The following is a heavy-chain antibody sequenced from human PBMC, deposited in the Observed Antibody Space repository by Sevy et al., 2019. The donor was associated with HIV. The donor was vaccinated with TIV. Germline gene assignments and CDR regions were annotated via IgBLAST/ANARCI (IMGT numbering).Heavy chain of an antibody. D-gene: IGHD3-22*01. J-gene: IGHJ4*02. V-gene: IGHV1-24*01. CDR2: FDPEDDET. CDR1: GYTLTQFS. CDR3: AVTKDYYDSSGYPSDY. Sequence: ASVKVSCKVSGYTLTQFSMHWVRQAPGKGLEWMATFDPEDDETIYAQRLQGRVTMTEDTSTDTAYMELSSLRSDDTAVYYCAVTKDYYDSSGYPSDYWGQGSLVTVSS.